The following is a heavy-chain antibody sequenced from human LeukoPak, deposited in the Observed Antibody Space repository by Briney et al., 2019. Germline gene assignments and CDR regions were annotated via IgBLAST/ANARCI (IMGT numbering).Heavy chain of an antibody. CDR3: AKKIREVATIPYWYFEL. Sequence: SGGSVTLSCAASRFTFSRYAMSWARQARGKGLEWFSAISGSGCSKYYADAVKGRFTNSRDNSKNTLYLQMNSLRAEDTAVYYCAKKIREVATIPYWYFELWGRGTLVTVST. CDR1: RFTFSRYA. J-gene: IGHJ2*01. CDR2: ISGSGCSK. D-gene: IGHD5-24*01. V-gene: IGHV3-23*01.